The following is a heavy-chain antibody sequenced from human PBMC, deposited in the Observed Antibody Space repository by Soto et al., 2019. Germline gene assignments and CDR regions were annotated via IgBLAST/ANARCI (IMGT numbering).Heavy chain of an antibody. Sequence: GGSLRLSCAASGFTFSSYWMSWVRQAPGKGLEWVANIKQDGSEKYDVDSVKGRFTISRDNAKNSLYLQMNSLRAEDTAVYYCARVFHYDSSGYYYYYYGMDVWGQGTTVTVSS. CDR3: ARVFHYDSSGYYYYYYGMDV. V-gene: IGHV3-7*01. CDR2: IKQDGSEK. CDR1: GFTFSSYW. J-gene: IGHJ6*02. D-gene: IGHD3-22*01.